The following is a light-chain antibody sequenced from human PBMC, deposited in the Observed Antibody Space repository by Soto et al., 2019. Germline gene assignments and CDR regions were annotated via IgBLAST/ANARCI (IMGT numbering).Light chain of an antibody. V-gene: IGLV2-23*01. CDR1: SSDVGGYTL. Sequence: QSVLTQPASVSGSPGQSITISCTGTSSDVGGYTLVSWYHQHPGKAPKLMIYEDIKRPSGISNRFSGSKSGNTASLTISGLQAEDEADYYCCSYAGSSTWVFGGGTKLTVL. J-gene: IGLJ3*02. CDR2: EDI. CDR3: CSYAGSSTWV.